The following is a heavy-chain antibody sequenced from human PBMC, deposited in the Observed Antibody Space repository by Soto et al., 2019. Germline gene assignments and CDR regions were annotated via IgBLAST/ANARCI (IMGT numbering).Heavy chain of an antibody. CDR2: IYPGDSDT. J-gene: IGHJ6*03. D-gene: IGHD2-2*01. Sequence: PGESLKISCKGSGYSFTSYWIGWVRQMPGKGLEWMGIIYPGDSDTRYSPSFQGQVTISADKSISTAYLQWSSLKASDTSMYYCARTPLGYCSSTSCYDRRYYYMDVWGKGTTVTVSS. V-gene: IGHV5-51*01. CDR3: ARTPLGYCSSTSCYDRRYYYMDV. CDR1: GYSFTSYW.